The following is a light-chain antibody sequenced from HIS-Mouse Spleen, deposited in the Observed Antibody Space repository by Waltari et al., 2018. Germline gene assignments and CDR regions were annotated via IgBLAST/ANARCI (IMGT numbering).Light chain of an antibody. CDR1: SSNIGSTY. J-gene: IGLJ1*01. CDR2: RNN. V-gene: IGLV1-47*01. CDR3: AAWDDSLSGPV. Sequence: QSVLTQPPSASGTPGQRVTISCSGSSSNIGSTYLYWYQQLPGTAPKLLIYRNNQRPSGVPDRLSGSKSGTSASLAISGLRSEDEADYYCAAWDDSLSGPVFGTGTKVTVL.